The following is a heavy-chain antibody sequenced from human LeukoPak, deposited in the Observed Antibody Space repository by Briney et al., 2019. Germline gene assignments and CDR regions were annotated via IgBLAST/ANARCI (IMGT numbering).Heavy chain of an antibody. J-gene: IGHJ4*02. V-gene: IGHV1-3*01. D-gene: IGHD5-24*01. CDR2: INAGNGNT. Sequence: ASVKVSCKASGYTFTSYAMHWVRQAPGQRLEWMGWINAGNGNTKYSQKFQGRVTMTRDTSTSTVYMELSSLRSEDTAVYYCARGGGRRDGYNYYFDYWGQGTLVTVSS. CDR1: GYTFTSYA. CDR3: ARGGGRRDGYNYYFDY.